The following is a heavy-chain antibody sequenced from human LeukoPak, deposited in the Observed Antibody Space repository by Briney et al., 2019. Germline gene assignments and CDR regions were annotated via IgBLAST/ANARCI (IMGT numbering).Heavy chain of an antibody. CDR2: IKEAGSEK. CDR1: GFTFSNYW. J-gene: IGHJ4*02. Sequence: PGGSLRLSCVASGFTFSNYWMSWVRQAPGKGLEFMANIKEAGSEKYYVDSVKGRFTISRDNDKNLVHLQMNSLRAEDTAVYYCARGGGMRSWYDFDYWGQGTLVTVSS. CDR3: ARGGGMRSWYDFDY. D-gene: IGHD6-13*01. V-gene: IGHV3-7*04.